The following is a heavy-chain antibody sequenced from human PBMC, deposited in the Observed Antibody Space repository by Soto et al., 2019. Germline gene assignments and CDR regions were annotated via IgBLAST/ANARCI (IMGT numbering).Heavy chain of an antibody. J-gene: IGHJ4*02. CDR2: ISYDGSNK. CDR3: AKDLIAWVSRGYSSSPG. CDR1: VFTFSSYG. Sequence: PRWSLRLSCSASVFTFSSYGMHWFRQAPGKGLEWVAVISYDGSNKYYADSVKGRFTISRDNSKNTLYLQMNSLRAEDTAVYYCAKDLIAWVSRGYSSSPGWGQGTLVTVSS. D-gene: IGHD6-13*01. V-gene: IGHV3-30*18.